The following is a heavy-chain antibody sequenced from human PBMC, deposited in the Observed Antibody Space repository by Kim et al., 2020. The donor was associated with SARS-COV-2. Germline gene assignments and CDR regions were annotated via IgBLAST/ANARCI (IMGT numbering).Heavy chain of an antibody. CDR3: ARDSDNVLLWFGEEGGMDV. J-gene: IGHJ6*02. CDR1: GFTFSSYA. D-gene: IGHD3-10*01. V-gene: IGHV3-30*04. Sequence: GGSLRLSCAASGFTFSSYAMHWVRQAPGKGLEWVAVISYDGSNKYYADSVKGRFTISRDNSKNTLYLQMNSLRAEDTAVYYCARDSDNVLLWFGEEGGMDVWGQGTTVTVSS. CDR2: ISYDGSNK.